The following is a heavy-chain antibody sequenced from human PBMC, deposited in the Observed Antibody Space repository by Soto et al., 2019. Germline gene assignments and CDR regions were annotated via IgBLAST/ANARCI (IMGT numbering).Heavy chain of an antibody. Sequence: QVPLVQSGAEVKKPGASVKISCKASGYTFSTYAIHWARQAPGQSLEWMGWINVGNGRTKYSQKFQGRVSISRDTSASTAYMELSSLRSEDTAVYYCARDGYCSGGSCYSVYWGQGTLVTVSS. CDR3: ARDGYCSGGSCYSVY. CDR2: INVGNGRT. CDR1: GYTFSTYA. V-gene: IGHV1-3*01. J-gene: IGHJ4*02. D-gene: IGHD2-15*01.